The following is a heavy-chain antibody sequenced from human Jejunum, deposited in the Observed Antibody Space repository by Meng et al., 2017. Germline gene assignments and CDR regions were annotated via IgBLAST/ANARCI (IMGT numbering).Heavy chain of an antibody. CDR1: GYTFTGYY. J-gene: IGHJ4*02. V-gene: IGHV1-2*06. CDR3: ASNVDCTSTSCYAY. CDR2: INTYSGVP. D-gene: IGHD2-2*01. Sequence: QVQLVPSGSEGKKPGASVKGSCKASGYTFTGYYMHWVREAPGQGLEWMGRINTYSGVPNYAQKFQGRVTMTTDTSINTAYMELSGLSSDDTALYYCASNVDCTSTSCYAYWGQGTLVTVSS.